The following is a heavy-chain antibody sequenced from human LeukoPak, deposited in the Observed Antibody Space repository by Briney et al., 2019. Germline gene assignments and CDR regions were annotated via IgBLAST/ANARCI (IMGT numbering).Heavy chain of an antibody. CDR2: ISGSGGST. V-gene: IGHV3-23*01. Sequence: GGSLRLSCAASGFTFSSYAMSWVRQAPGKGLEWVSAISGSGGSTYYADSVKGRFTISRDNSKNTLYLQMNSLRAEDTAVYYCARLLGYCSSTTCDDYWGQGTLVTVSS. D-gene: IGHD2-2*01. J-gene: IGHJ4*02. CDR3: ARLLGYCSSTTCDDY. CDR1: GFTFSSYA.